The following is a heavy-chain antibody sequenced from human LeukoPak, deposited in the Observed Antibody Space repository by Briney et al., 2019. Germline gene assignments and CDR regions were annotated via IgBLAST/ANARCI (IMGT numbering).Heavy chain of an antibody. D-gene: IGHD2-15*01. CDR2: IYSGGNT. CDR1: GFTVSSNY. V-gene: IGHV3-53*01. CDR3: ARRGAGGRSFDY. J-gene: IGHJ4*02. Sequence: GGSLRLSCAASGFTVSSNYLTWVRQAPGKGLEWVSIIYSGGNTYYADSVKGRFTISRDNSKNSLFLQMDSLRAEDTAVYYCARRGAGGRSFDYWGQGTLVTVSS.